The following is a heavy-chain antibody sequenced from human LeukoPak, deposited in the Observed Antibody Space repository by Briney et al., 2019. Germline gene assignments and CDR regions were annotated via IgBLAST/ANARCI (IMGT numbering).Heavy chain of an antibody. CDR3: ARDRRDGSDFYYYGMDV. V-gene: IGHV3-30-3*01. J-gene: IGHJ6*02. Sequence: TGRSLRLSCVASGFTFSSYAMHWVRQAPGKGLEWVAGISYDGSNKDYADSVKGRFTISRDNSKNTMYMEMNSLRAEDTAVYYCARDRRDGSDFYYYGMDVWGQGTTVTVSS. CDR2: ISYDGSNK. CDR1: GFTFSSYA. D-gene: IGHD5-24*01.